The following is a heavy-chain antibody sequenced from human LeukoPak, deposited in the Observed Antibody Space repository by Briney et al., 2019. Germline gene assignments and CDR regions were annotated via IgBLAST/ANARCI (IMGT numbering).Heavy chain of an antibody. CDR2: ISGSGGST. D-gene: IGHD3-10*01. V-gene: IGHV3-23*01. CDR3: AKGYNTMVRGVIKYYFDY. CDR1: GFTFSSYA. J-gene: IGHJ4*02. Sequence: GGPLRLSCAASGFTFSSYAMSWVRQAPGKGLEWVSAISGSGGSTYYADSVKGRFTISRDNSKNTLYLQMNSLRAEDTAVYYCAKGYNTMVRGVIKYYFDYWGQGTLVTVSS.